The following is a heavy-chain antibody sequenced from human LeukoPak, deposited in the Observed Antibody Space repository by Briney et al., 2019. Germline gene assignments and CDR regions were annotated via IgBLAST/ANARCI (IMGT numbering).Heavy chain of an antibody. CDR2: ISSSSSYI. D-gene: IGHD2-2*01. CDR3: ARDIVVVPAAPTDYYYGMDV. Sequence: PGGSLRLSCAASGFTFSSYSMNWVRQAPGKGLEWVSSISSSSSYIYYADSVKGRFTISRDNAKNSLYLQMNSLRAEDTAVYYCARDIVVVPAAPTDYYYGMDVWGQGTTVTVSS. J-gene: IGHJ6*02. CDR1: GFTFSSYS. V-gene: IGHV3-21*01.